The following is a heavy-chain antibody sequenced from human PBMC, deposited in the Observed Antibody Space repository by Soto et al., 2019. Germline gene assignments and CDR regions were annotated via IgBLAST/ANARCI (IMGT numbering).Heavy chain of an antibody. Sequence: GGSLSLSCTVSGFTFSSYAMSWVRQAPGKGLDWVSTISVSGGNTYYADSVKGRFTISRDNSKNTLYLQMNSLRAEDTAVYHCATDISGYYPSWFDPWGQGTLVTVSS. D-gene: IGHD3-22*01. V-gene: IGHV3-23*01. CDR1: GFTFSSYA. CDR2: ISVSGGNT. CDR3: ATDISGYYPSWFDP. J-gene: IGHJ5*02.